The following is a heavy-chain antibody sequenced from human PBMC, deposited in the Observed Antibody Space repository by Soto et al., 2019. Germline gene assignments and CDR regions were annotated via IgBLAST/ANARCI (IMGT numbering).Heavy chain of an antibody. D-gene: IGHD1-7*01. CDR3: ARDYNWNSHRPFDY. J-gene: IGHJ4*02. CDR2: ISSSSSYI. V-gene: IGHV3-21*01. Sequence: GVLRLSCAASGFTFSSYSMNWVRQAPGKGLEWVSSISSSSSYIYYADSVKGRFTISRDNAKNSLYLQMNSLRAEDTAVYYCARDYNWNSHRPFDYWGQGTLVTAPQ. CDR1: GFTFSSYS.